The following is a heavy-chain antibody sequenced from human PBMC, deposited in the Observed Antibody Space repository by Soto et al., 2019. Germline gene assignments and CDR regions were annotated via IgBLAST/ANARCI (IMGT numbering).Heavy chain of an antibody. J-gene: IGHJ6*02. Sequence: GGSLRLSCSASGFIFSSCAMNWVRQAPGKGLESVSAISGSGGSIYYADSVKGRFTISRDNSKTTLYLEMDSLRAEDTAVYYCAKGGGDSLRYGMDVWGQGTTVTVSS. CDR2: ISGSGGSI. CDR1: GFIFSSCA. CDR3: AKGGGDSLRYGMDV. V-gene: IGHV3-23*01. D-gene: IGHD2-21*02.